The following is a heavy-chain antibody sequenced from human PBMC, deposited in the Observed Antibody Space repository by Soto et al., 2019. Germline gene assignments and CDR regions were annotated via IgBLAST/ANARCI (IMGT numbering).Heavy chain of an antibody. Sequence: GGSLRLSCAASGFTFSSYAMSWVRQAPGKGLEWVSAISGSGGSTYYADSVKGRFTISRDNSNNTLYLQMNSLRAEDTAVYYCASTLRFLEWLLSAFFYWGQGTLVTVSS. V-gene: IGHV3-23*01. D-gene: IGHD3-3*01. CDR2: ISGSGGST. CDR3: ASTLRFLEWLLSAFFY. J-gene: IGHJ4*02. CDR1: GFTFSSYA.